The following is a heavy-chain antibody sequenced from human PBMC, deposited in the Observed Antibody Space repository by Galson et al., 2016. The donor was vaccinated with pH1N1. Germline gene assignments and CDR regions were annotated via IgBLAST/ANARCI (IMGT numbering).Heavy chain of an antibody. V-gene: IGHV3-74*01. J-gene: IGHJ4*02. CDR2: VYTDGGRT. CDR1: GFTFSAYW. Sequence: SLRLSCAASGFTFSAYWMHWVRQAPGKGLVWVSRVYTDGGRTGYADSVRGRFTISRDNAKTTLYLQMSSLRAEDTAVYYCARGDYVGYFVDQWGQGTLVAVSS. D-gene: IGHD4-23*01. CDR3: ARGDYVGYFVDQ.